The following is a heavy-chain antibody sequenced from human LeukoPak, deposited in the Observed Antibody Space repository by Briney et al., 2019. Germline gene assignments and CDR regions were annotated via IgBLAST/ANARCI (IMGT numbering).Heavy chain of an antibody. CDR3: ARSGDYYDSSGYWLGTTDY. J-gene: IGHJ4*02. CDR1: GFTFSSYS. CDR2: ISSSGSTI. D-gene: IGHD3-22*01. V-gene: IGHV3-48*04. Sequence: PGGSLRLSCAASGFTFSSYSVNWVRQAPGKGLEWVSYISSSGSTIYYADSVKGRFTISRDNAKNSLYLQMNSLRAEDTAVYYCARSGDYYDSSGYWLGTTDYWGQGTLVTVSS.